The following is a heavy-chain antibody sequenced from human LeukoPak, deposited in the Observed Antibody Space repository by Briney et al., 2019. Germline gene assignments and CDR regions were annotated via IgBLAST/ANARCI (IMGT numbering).Heavy chain of an antibody. Sequence: GGSLRLSCAASGFTVSSNYMSWVRQAPGKGLEWVSVIYSGGSTYYADSVKGRFTISRDNSKNTLYLQMNSLRAEDTAVYYCVRMATSDFWSGYPPGHFDYWGQGTLVTVSS. J-gene: IGHJ4*02. V-gene: IGHV3-53*01. CDR2: IYSGGST. D-gene: IGHD3-3*01. CDR1: GFTVSSNY. CDR3: VRMATSDFWSGYPPGHFDY.